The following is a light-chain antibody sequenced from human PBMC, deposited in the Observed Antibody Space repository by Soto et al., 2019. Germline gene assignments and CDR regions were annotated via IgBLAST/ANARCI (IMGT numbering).Light chain of an antibody. Sequence: QSALTQPRSVSGSPGQSVTISCTGTSNYVSWYQQNPGQAPKLMIYDVSKRPSGVPDRFPGSKSGNTASLTISGLQAEDEADYYCCSFAGSYTSYVFGTGTKLTVL. CDR1: SNY. CDR3: CSFAGSYTSYV. V-gene: IGLV2-11*01. CDR2: DVS. J-gene: IGLJ1*01.